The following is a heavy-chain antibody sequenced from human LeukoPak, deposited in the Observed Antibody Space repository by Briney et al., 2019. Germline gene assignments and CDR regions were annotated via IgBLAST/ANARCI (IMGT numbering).Heavy chain of an antibody. V-gene: IGHV4-31*03. CDR2: IYYSGST. CDR3: ARVARGAFIAAAGTQFDP. J-gene: IGHJ5*02. Sequence: SETLPLTCTVSGGSISSGGYYWSWIRQHPGKGLEWIGYIYYSGSTYYNPSLKSRVTISVDTSKNQFSLKLSSVTAADTAVYYCARVARGAFIAAAGTQFDPWGQGTLVTVSS. CDR1: GGSISSGGYY. D-gene: IGHD6-13*01.